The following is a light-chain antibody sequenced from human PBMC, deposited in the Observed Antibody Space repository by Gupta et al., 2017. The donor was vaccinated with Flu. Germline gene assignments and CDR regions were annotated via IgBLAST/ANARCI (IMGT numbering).Light chain of an antibody. CDR1: QSISSY. CDR2: AAS. J-gene: IGKJ1*01. V-gene: IGKV1-39*01. CDR3: QQSYSFPRT. Sequence: DIQMTQSPSSLSASVGDRVTITCRASQSISSYLSWYQQKPGKAPKLLIYAASSLQSGDPSRFSGSGSGTDFTLTISRLQPEDFATYYCQQSYSFPRTFGQGTKVDIK.